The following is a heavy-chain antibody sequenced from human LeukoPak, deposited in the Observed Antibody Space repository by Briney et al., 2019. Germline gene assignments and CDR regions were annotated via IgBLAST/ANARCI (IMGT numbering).Heavy chain of an antibody. Sequence: PSETLSLTCTVPGYSISSGYYWGWIRQSPGKGLEWIGSVYHSGSTYYNPSLKSPVTISVDTSKNQFSLELSSVTAADTAVYYCARLGAYYYDSSGYYYNRYFDYWGQGILVTVSS. CDR1: GYSISSGYY. J-gene: IGHJ4*02. D-gene: IGHD3-22*01. CDR2: VYHSGST. V-gene: IGHV4-38-2*02. CDR3: ARLGAYYYDSSGYYYNRYFDY.